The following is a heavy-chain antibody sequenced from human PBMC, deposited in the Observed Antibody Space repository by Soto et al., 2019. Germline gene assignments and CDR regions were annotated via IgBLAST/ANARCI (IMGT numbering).Heavy chain of an antibody. D-gene: IGHD2-15*01. CDR3: ATLYCSGGSCEDY. V-gene: IGHV3-23*01. CDR2: ISGSGGST. Sequence: GGSLRLSCAASGFTFSSYAMSWVRQAPGKGLEWVSAISGSGGSTYYADSVKGRFTISRDNSKNTLYLQMNSLRAEDTAVYYCATLYCSGGSCEDYWGQGTLVTVSS. J-gene: IGHJ4*02. CDR1: GFTFSSYA.